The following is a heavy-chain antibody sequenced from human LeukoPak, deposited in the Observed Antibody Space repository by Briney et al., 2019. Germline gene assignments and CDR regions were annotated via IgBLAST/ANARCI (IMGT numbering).Heavy chain of an antibody. Sequence: GESLKISCKGSGYSFTSYWIGWVRQMLGKGLEWMGIIYPGDSDTRYSPSFQGQVTISADKSISTAYLQWSSLKASDTAMYYCARTYSSSSKAFSYWFDPWGQGTLVTVSS. V-gene: IGHV5-51*01. D-gene: IGHD6-6*01. J-gene: IGHJ5*02. CDR2: IYPGDSDT. CDR1: GYSFTSYW. CDR3: ARTYSSSSKAFSYWFDP.